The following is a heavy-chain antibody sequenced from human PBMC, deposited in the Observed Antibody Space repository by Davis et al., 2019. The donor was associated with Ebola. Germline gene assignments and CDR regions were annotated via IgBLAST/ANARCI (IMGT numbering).Heavy chain of an antibody. V-gene: IGHV1-46*01. D-gene: IGHD6-13*01. Sequence: ASVTVSCKASGYTFTSYYMHWARQPPGQGLEWMGIINPGGGSTSYAQKFQGRVTMTRDTSTSTVYMELSSLRSEDTAVYYCARETNPAGYSSSWYVDWGQGTLVTVSS. CDR1: GYTFTSYY. CDR3: ARETNPAGYSSSWYVD. CDR2: INPGGGST. J-gene: IGHJ4*02.